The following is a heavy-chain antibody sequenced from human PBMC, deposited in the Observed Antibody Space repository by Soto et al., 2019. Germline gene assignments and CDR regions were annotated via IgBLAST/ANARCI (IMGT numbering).Heavy chain of an antibody. CDR1: GGSFSGYY. CDR2: INHSGST. D-gene: IGHD2-15*01. Sequence: SETLSLTCAVYGGSFSGYYWSWIRQPPGKGLEWIGEINHSGSTNYNPSLKSRVTISVDTSKNQFSLKLSSVTAADTAVYYCARAAPRYCSAGSCYSGSAYWGQGTLVTVS. V-gene: IGHV4-34*01. CDR3: ARAAPRYCSAGSCYSGSAY. J-gene: IGHJ4*02.